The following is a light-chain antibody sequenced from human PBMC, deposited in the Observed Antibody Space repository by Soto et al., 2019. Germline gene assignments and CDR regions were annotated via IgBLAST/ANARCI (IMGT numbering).Light chain of an antibody. CDR1: QSVTSF. CDR2: DAS. Sequence: EIVVTQSPATLSLSPGERATLSCWTSQSVTSFLAWYQQRPGQAPRLLMYDASNRATGIPTRFSGSGSGTAFTLTISSLEPEDSAVYYCQQRSKWPLTFGGGTKVEI. J-gene: IGKJ4*01. V-gene: IGKV3-11*01. CDR3: QQRSKWPLT.